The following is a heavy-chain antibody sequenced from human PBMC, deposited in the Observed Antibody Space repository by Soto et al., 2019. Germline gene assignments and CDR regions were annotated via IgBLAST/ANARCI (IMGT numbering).Heavy chain of an antibody. V-gene: IGHV4-39*01. J-gene: IGHJ6*02. Sequence: SSETLSLTCTVSGGSISSSSYYWGWIRQPPGKGLEWIGSIYYSGSTYYNPSLKSRVTISVDTSKNQFSLKLSSVTAADTAVYYCARQVVRITIFGVVIDYYGMDVWGQGTTVTVS. CDR3: ARQVVRITIFGVVIDYYGMDV. D-gene: IGHD3-3*01. CDR1: GGSISSSSYY. CDR2: IYYSGST.